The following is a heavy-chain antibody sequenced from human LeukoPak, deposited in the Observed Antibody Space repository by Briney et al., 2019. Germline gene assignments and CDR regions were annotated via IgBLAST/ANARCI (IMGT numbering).Heavy chain of an antibody. CDR2: ISHSGSGT. D-gene: IGHD2-15*01. J-gene: IGHJ4*02. CDR1: GFTFSSYA. Sequence: GGSLRLSCAASGFTFSSYAMSWVRHAPGRGLEWVSAISHSGSGTYHADSVKGRFTISRDNSKNTLYLQMNSLRAEDTAIYYCAKRYCTGGSCCPDYWGQGTLVTVSS. CDR3: AKRYCTGGSCCPDY. V-gene: IGHV3-23*01.